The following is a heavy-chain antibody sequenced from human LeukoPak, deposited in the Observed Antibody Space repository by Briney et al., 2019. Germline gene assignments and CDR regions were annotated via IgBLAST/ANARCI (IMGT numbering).Heavy chain of an antibody. V-gene: IGHV4-31*03. J-gene: IGHJ5*02. CDR1: GGSISSGGYY. Sequence: SQTLSLTCTVSGGSISSGGYYWSWIRQHPGKGLEWIGYIYYSGSTYYNPSLRSRVTISVDTSKNQFSLKLSSVTAADTAVYYCARIYYYGSGRAANWFDPWGQGTLVTVSS. CDR2: IYYSGST. CDR3: ARIYYYGSGRAANWFDP. D-gene: IGHD3-10*01.